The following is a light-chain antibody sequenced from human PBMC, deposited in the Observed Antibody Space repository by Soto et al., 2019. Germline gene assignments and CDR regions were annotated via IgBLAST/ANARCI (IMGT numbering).Light chain of an antibody. CDR2: GAS. Sequence: EIVLTQSPGTLSLSPGERATLSCRASQSVSSSYLAWYQQKPGQAPRLLIYGASSRATGIPDRFSGSGSGTDFTLTISRLEPEDFAVYYCQQYGSSPRGITFGQGTRLEIK. CDR3: QQYGSSPRGIT. CDR1: QSVSSSY. V-gene: IGKV3-20*01. J-gene: IGKJ5*01.